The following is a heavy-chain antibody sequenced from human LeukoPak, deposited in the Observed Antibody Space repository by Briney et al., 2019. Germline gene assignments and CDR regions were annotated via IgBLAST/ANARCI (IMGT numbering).Heavy chain of an antibody. CDR1: GFTFSSYS. CDR2: ISSSSSTI. J-gene: IGHJ4*02. V-gene: IGHV3-48*04. D-gene: IGHD4-23*01. Sequence: TGGSLRLSCAASGFTFSSYSMNWVRQAPGKGLEWVSYISSSSSTIYYADSVKGRFTISRDNAKNSLYLQMNSPRAEDTAVYYCARDVVDYGGNSLSFDYWGQGTLVTVSS. CDR3: ARDVVDYGGNSLSFDY.